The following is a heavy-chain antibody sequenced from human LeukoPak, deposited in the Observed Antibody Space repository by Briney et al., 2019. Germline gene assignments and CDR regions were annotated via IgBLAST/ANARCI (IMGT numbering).Heavy chain of an antibody. CDR1: GGTFSSYA. J-gene: IGHJ4*02. CDR2: IIPIFGTA. D-gene: IGHD3-9*01. CDR3: AERGYDILTGYQVDY. Sequence: SVKVSCKASGGTFSSYAISWVRQAPGQGLEWMGGIIPIFGTANYAQKFQSRVTITADESTSTAYMELSSLRSEDTAVYYCAERGYDILTGYQVDYWGQGTLVTVSS. V-gene: IGHV1-69*13.